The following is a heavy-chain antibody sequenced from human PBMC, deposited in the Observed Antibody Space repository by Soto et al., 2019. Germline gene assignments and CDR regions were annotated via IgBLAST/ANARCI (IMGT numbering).Heavy chain of an antibody. V-gene: IGHV3-33*01. CDR3: AREKLPQYYYDSSGDAFDI. CDR2: IWYDGSNK. D-gene: IGHD3-22*01. J-gene: IGHJ3*02. CDR1: GFTFSSYG. Sequence: GGSLRLSCAASGFTFSSYGMHWVRQAPGKGLEWVAVIWYDGSNKYYADSVKGRFTISRDNSKNTLYLQMNSLRAEDTAVYYCAREKLPQYYYDSSGDAFDIWGQGTMVTV.